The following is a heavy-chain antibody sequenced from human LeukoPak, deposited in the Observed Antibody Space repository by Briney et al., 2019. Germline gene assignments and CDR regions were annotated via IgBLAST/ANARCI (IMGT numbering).Heavy chain of an antibody. CDR2: INCDGSTT. CDR3: ARDVSAEVMPYYYYGMDV. CDR1: KFSFSNCW. J-gene: IGHJ6*02. Sequence: GGSLRLSCAASKFSFSNCWMFWVRQAPGKGLVWVSRINCDGSTTVYADSVQGRFTISRDNAKNKLYLEMSSLRAEDTAVYYCARDVSAEVMPYYYYGMDVWGRGTTVTVSS. D-gene: IGHD2-21*01. V-gene: IGHV3-74*01.